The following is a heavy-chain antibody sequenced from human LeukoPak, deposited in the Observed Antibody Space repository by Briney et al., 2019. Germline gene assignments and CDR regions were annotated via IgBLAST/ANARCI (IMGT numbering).Heavy chain of an antibody. J-gene: IGHJ6*03. CDR3: ASDAYYGSGSYTSYYYYYYMDV. V-gene: IGHV4-59*11. CDR2: IYYSGST. D-gene: IGHD3-10*01. CDR1: GGSTSSHY. Sequence: SETLSLTCTVSGGSTSSHYWSWIRQPPGKGLEWIGYIYYSGSTNYNPSLKSRVTISVDTSKNQFSLKLSSVTAADTAVYYCASDAYYGSGSYTSYYYYYYMDVWGKGTTVTVSS.